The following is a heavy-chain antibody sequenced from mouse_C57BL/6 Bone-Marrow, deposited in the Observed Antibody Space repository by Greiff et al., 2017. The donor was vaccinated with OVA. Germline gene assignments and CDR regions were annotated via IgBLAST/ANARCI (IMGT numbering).Heavy chain of an antibody. CDR2: IHPTSGST. V-gene: IGHV1-64*01. Sequence: QVQLQQPGAELVKPGASVKLSCKASGYTFTSYWMHWVKQRPGQGLEWIGMIHPTSGSTNYNEKFKSKATLTEDKSSSTAYMQLSSLTSEDSAVYDCSSRANDYFDYWGQGTTLTVSS. J-gene: IGHJ2*01. CDR1: GYTFTSYW. D-gene: IGHD3-1*01. CDR3: SSRANDYFDY.